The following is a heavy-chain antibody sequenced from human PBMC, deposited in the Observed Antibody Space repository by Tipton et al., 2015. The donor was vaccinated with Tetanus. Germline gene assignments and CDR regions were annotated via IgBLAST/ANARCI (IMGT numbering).Heavy chain of an antibody. CDR2: IYYSGST. Sequence: LRLSCAASGFTFSSYSMNWVRQAPGKGLEWIGYIYYSGSTNYNPSLKSRVTISVDTSKNQFFLKLSSVTAADTAVYYCASSPLYSGSYFSDYWGQGTLVTVSS. J-gene: IGHJ4*02. CDR3: ASSPLYSGSYFSDY. V-gene: IGHV4-59*01. D-gene: IGHD1-26*01. CDR1: GFTFSSYS.